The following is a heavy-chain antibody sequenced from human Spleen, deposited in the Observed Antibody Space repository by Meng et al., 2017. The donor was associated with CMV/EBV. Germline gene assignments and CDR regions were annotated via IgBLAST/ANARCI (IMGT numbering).Heavy chain of an antibody. Sequence: GSLRLSCAVYGGSFSGYYWSWIRQPPGKGLEWNGEINHSGSTNYNPSLKSRVTISVDTSKNQFSLKLSSVTAADTAVYYCARASDNYGMDVWGQGTTVTVSS. CDR2: INHSGST. CDR1: GGSFSGYY. V-gene: IGHV4-34*01. J-gene: IGHJ6*02. D-gene: IGHD2-15*01. CDR3: ARASDNYGMDV.